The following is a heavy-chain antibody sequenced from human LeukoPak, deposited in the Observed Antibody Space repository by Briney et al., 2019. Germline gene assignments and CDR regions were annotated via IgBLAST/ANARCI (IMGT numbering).Heavy chain of an antibody. CDR1: GYTFTSYY. J-gene: IGHJ5*02. V-gene: IGHV1-46*01. CDR3: ARDVIGYNWFDP. CDR2: INPSGGST. D-gene: IGHD3-10*01. Sequence: ASVKVSCKASGYTFTSYYMHWVRQAPGQGLEWMGIINPSGGSTNYAQKFQGRVTMTRDTSTSTVYMELSSLRSEDTAVYYCARDVIGYNWFDPWGQGTLVTVSS.